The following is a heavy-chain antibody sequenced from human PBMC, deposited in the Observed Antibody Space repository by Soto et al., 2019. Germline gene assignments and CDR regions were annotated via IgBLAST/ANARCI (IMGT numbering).Heavy chain of an antibody. J-gene: IGHJ4*02. Sequence: EERLVQSGGGLVQPGGSLRLSCAAYGFSVGGNYMSWVRQAPGKGLELVSLIYSGGNPFYADYMKGRFNLSRDHSKNMVYLQMGSLGAEYTAVYYCARGTNSDCWGQGTLVIVSS. CDR1: GFSVGGNY. D-gene: IGHD2-21*01. CDR2: IYSGGNP. V-gene: IGHV3-53*01. CDR3: ARGTNSDC.